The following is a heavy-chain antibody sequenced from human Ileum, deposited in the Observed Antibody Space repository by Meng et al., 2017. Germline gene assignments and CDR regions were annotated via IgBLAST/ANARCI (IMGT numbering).Heavy chain of an antibody. D-gene: IGHD4-11*01. Sequence: HEGGAGLLKPSETLSLTCAIGGGSFSTYYWRGIRQPPGKGLEWIGEISRSGTTNYNPSLKSRVTISVDTSKNQFSLTVTSVTAADSALYYCARSGVTTVTYLDWGQGTLVTVFS. CDR1: GGSFSTYY. CDR2: ISRSGTT. V-gene: IGHV4-34*01. J-gene: IGHJ4*02. CDR3: ARSGVTTVTYLD.